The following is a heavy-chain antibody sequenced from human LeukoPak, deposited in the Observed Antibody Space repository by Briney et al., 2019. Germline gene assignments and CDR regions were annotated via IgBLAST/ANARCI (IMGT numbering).Heavy chain of an antibody. CDR2: IGGST. D-gene: IGHD5-24*01. CDR3: ARVRDGYNDAYDI. J-gene: IGHJ3*02. Sequence: ASVKVSRKASGYTFINYYIHWVRQAPRQGLEWMGIIGGSTNYAQKFQGRVTMTRDTSTSTVYMELSSLRSEDTAVYYCARVRDGYNDAYDIWGQGTMVTVHS. CDR1: GYTFINYY. V-gene: IGHV1-46*01.